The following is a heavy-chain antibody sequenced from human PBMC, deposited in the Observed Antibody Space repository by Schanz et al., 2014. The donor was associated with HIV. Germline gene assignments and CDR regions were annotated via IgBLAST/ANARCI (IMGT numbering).Heavy chain of an antibody. Sequence: EVQLVESGGAWVQPGGSLRLSCAASGFTFRSNDMTWVRQAPGKGLEWVSYISSGGVTISYADSMKGRFTISRDNAKKSLYLQMNNLRDEDTAVYFCARVSWGSSWSLDYWGQGTLVTVSS. D-gene: IGHD6-13*01. CDR2: ISSGGVTI. V-gene: IGHV3-48*02. CDR1: GFTFRSND. CDR3: ARVSWGSSWSLDY. J-gene: IGHJ4*02.